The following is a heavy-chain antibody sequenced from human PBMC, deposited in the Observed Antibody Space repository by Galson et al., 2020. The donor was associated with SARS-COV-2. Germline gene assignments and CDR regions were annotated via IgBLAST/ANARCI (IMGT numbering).Heavy chain of an antibody. V-gene: IGHV4-34*01. CDR3: ARGEYSSSWYGPRRWCDP. D-gene: IGHD6-13*01. J-gene: IGHJ5*02. Sequence: SETLSLTCAVYGGSFSGYYWSWIRQPPGKGLEWIGEINHSGSTNYNPSLKSRVTISVDTSKNKFSLKLSSVTAADTAVYYCARGEYSSSWYGPRRWCDPWGQGTLVTVSS. CDR2: INHSGST. CDR1: GGSFSGYY.